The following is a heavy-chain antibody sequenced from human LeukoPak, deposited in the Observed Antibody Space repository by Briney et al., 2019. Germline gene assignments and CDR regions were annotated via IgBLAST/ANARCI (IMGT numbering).Heavy chain of an antibody. CDR1: GFTFSSYA. CDR2: ISGSGGST. J-gene: IGHJ4*02. D-gene: IGHD5-12*01. CDR3: AKVGHIVATICYFDY. Sequence: GGSLRLSCAASGFTFSSYAMSWVRQALGKGLEWVSAISGSGGSTYYADSVKGRFTISRDNSKNTLYLQMNSLRAEDTAVYYCAKVGHIVATICYFDYWGQGTLVTVSS. V-gene: IGHV3-23*01.